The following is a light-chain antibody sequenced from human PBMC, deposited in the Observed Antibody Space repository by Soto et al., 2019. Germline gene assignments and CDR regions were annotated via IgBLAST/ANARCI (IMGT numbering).Light chain of an antibody. CDR2: GNS. CDR1: SSNIGAGYD. V-gene: IGLV1-40*01. Sequence: QSVLTQPPSVSGAPGQRVTISCTGSSSNIGAGYDVHWYQQLPGTAPKLLICGNSNRPSGVPDRFSGSKSGTSASLAITGLQAEYEADYYCQSYDSSLSGYVFGTGTKVTVL. J-gene: IGLJ1*01. CDR3: QSYDSSLSGYV.